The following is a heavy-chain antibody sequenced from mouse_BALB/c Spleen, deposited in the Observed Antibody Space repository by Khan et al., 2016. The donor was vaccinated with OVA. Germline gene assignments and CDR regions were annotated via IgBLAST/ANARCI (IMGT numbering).Heavy chain of an antibody. J-gene: IGHJ2*01. CDR1: GYTFTYYV. CDR3: ARGEGYYVYFDY. Sequence: QVQLQQSGPELVKPGASVKMSCKASGYTFTYYVITWVKQRTGQGLEWIGEIYPGSDNAYYNERFKGKATLTADKSSNTTHMQLSSLTSEDSAVYFWARGEGYYVYFDYWGQGTTLTVSS. CDR2: IYPGSDNA. V-gene: IGHV1-81*01. D-gene: IGHD2-3*01.